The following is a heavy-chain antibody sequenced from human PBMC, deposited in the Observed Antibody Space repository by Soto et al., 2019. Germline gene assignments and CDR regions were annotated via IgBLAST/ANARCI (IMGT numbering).Heavy chain of an antibody. D-gene: IGHD3-3*01. V-gene: IGHV1-69*13. CDR1: GGTFSSYA. Sequence: AVKVSCKASGGTFSSYAISWVRQAPGQGLEWMGGIIPIFGTANYAQKFQGRVTITADESTSTAYMELSSLRSEDTAVYYCARGYDFWSGYRYYFDYWGQGPLVTVSS. CDR3: ARGYDFWSGYRYYFDY. CDR2: IIPIFGTA. J-gene: IGHJ4*02.